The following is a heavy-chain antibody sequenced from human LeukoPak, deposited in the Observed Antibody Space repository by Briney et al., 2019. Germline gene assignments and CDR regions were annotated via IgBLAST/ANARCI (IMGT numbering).Heavy chain of an antibody. D-gene: IGHD6-6*01. CDR2: INHSGST. V-gene: IGHV4-34*01. J-gene: IGHJ4*02. Sequence: SETLSLTCAVYGGSFSGYYWSWIRQPPGKGLEWIGEINHSGSTNYNPSLKSRVTISVDTSKNQFSLKLSSVTAADTAVYYRARGSRYSSSSGRLDYWGQGTLVTVSS. CDR3: ARGSRYSSSSGRLDY. CDR1: GGSFSGYY.